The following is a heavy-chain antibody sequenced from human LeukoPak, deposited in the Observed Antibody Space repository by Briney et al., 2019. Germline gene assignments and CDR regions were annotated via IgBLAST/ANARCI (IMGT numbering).Heavy chain of an antibody. J-gene: IGHJ3*02. Sequence: GGSLRLSCSACGFTLSDYDMHWLRQAPGKRLEFVSSISYDGGSTYYVDSVKGRFTISRDSSKNTLYLQMSSLRAEDTAVYYCVKHPYGAFDIWGQGTVVTVSS. D-gene: IGHD3-16*01. CDR3: VKHPYGAFDI. CDR1: GFTLSDYD. CDR2: ISYDGGST. V-gene: IGHV3-64*03.